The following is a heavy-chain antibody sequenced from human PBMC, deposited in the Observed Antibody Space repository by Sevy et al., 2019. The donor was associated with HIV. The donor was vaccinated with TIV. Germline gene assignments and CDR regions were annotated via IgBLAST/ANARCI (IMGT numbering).Heavy chain of an antibody. D-gene: IGHD6-13*01. CDR2: IYPGYSET. CDR1: GYSFANNW. Sequence: GESLKISCKGSGYSFANNWIGWVRQMPGKGLEWMGIIYPGYSETTYSPSFQGRVTISVDKSITPAYLQWSSLKASDTAMYYCARLPVAAAGLYYFDFWGQGTLVTVSS. CDR3: ARLPVAAAGLYYFDF. J-gene: IGHJ4*02. V-gene: IGHV5-51*01.